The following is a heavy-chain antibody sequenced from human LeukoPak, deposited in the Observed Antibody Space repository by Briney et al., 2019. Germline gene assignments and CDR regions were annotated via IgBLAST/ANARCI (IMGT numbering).Heavy chain of an antibody. V-gene: IGHV3-74*01. CDR1: GFTFSTYW. J-gene: IGHJ5*02. Sequence: GGSLRLSCAASGFTFSTYWMHWVRQAPGKGLVWVSRISSDGSITSYADSVKGRFTISRDNAKNTLYLQMNSLRAEDTALYYCAKDTYYYGSGSPKGEFDPWGQGTLVTVSS. D-gene: IGHD3-10*01. CDR2: ISSDGSIT. CDR3: AKDTYYYGSGSPKGEFDP.